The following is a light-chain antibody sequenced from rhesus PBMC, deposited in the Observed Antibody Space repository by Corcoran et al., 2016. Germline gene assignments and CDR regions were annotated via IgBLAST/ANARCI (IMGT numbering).Light chain of an antibody. CDR3: LPYNSDPFS. CDR1: QGISNF. CDR2: DAS. Sequence: DIQMTQSPSSLSASVGDRVTITCRASQGISNFLSWYQQKPGKVPKLLIYDASTLQGGVPSRFSGSGSGTAFTLTISSLQPEDFATYYCLPYNSDPFSFGPGTKLDIK. J-gene: IGKJ3*01. V-gene: IGKV1-43*02.